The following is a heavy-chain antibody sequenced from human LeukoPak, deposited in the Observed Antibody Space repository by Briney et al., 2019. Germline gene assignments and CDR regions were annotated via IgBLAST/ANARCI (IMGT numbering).Heavy chain of an antibody. Sequence: GASVKVSCKASGYTFTGYYMHWVRQAPGQGLEWMGWINPNSGGTNYAQKFQGRVAMTRDTSISTAYMELSRLRSDDTAVYYCARDQLDDVGDDYWGQGTLVTVSS. CDR1: GYTFTGYY. CDR2: INPNSGGT. J-gene: IGHJ4*02. CDR3: ARDQLDDVGDDY. V-gene: IGHV1-2*02. D-gene: IGHD1-1*01.